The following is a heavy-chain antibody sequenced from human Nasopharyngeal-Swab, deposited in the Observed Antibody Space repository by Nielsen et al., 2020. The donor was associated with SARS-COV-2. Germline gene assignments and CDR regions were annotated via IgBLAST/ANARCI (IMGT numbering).Heavy chain of an antibody. J-gene: IGHJ4*01. D-gene: IGHD2-2*01. V-gene: IGHV4-4*02. CDR3: ARSLVGCSSHTCALMN. CDR2: VHHSGST. Sequence: WIRQPPGKELEWIGEVHHSGSTHYNPSLKSQVVISADKSNQFSLRMNSVTAADTAPYYCARSLVGCSSHTCALMNWGHGTLVTVSS.